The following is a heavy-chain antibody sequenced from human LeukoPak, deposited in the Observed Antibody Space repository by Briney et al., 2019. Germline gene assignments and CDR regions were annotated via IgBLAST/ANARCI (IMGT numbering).Heavy chain of an antibody. Sequence: PSETLSLTCTVSGGSISSYYWSLIRQPAGKGLEWIGYIYYSGSTNYNPSLKSRVTISVDTSKNQFSLKLSSVTAADTAVYYCARRGASGYDAFDYWGQGTLVTVSS. CDR2: IYYSGST. V-gene: IGHV4-59*08. J-gene: IGHJ4*02. CDR3: ARRGASGYDAFDY. D-gene: IGHD5-12*01. CDR1: GGSISSYY.